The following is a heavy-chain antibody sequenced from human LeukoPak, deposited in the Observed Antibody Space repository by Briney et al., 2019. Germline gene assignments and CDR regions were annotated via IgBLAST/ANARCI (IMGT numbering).Heavy chain of an antibody. CDR1: GYTFTSYY. J-gene: IGHJ4*02. CDR2: INPNSGGT. D-gene: IGHD4-11*01. Sequence: ASVKVSCKASGYTFTSYYMHWVRQAPGQGLEWVGWINPNSGGTNYAQKFQGRVTMTRDTSISTAYMELSRLRSDDTAVHYCARQTTVTKAIDYWGQGTLVTVSS. CDR3: ARQTTVTKAIDY. V-gene: IGHV1-2*02.